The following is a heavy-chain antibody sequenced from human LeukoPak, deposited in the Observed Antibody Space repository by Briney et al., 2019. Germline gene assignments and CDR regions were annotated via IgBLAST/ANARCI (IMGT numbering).Heavy chain of an antibody. D-gene: IGHD3-22*01. CDR1: GGSISSSNYY. J-gene: IGHJ4*02. CDR2: IYYSGST. V-gene: IGHV4-61*01. CDR3: ARSSGYYRNFDY. Sequence: SETLSLTCNVSGGSISSSNYYWSWIRQPPGKGLEWIGYIYYSGSTNYNPSLKSRVTISVDTSKNQFSLNLSSVTAADTAVYYCARSSGYYRNFDYWGQGTLVTVSS.